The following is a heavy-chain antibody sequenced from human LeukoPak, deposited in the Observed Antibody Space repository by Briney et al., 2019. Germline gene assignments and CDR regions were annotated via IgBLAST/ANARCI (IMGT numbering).Heavy chain of an antibody. CDR3: ATGGLVRGVMSYYYMDV. CDR1: GYTLTELF. V-gene: IGHV1-24*01. J-gene: IGHJ6*03. CDR2: FDSEECET. Sequence: ASVKVSCKVSGYTLTELFMHGVRQAPGKGLDWMGGFDSEECETIYAQKFEGRVTMTEDKSTDTAYMELSSMSSEDTAVYYCATGGLVRGVMSYYYMDVWGKGTTVTISS. D-gene: IGHD3-10*01.